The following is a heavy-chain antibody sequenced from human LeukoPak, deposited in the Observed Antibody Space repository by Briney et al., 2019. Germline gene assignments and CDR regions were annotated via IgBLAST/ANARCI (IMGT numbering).Heavy chain of an antibody. Sequence: GGSLRLSCAASGFTFSSYSMNWVRQAPGKGLEWVSSISSSSSYIYYADSVKGRFTISRDNAKNSLYLQMNSLRAEDTAVYYCARDLARGVTYYYYMDVWGKGTTVTISS. CDR3: ARDLARGVTYYYYMDV. V-gene: IGHV3-21*01. D-gene: IGHD3-10*01. J-gene: IGHJ6*03. CDR2: ISSSSSYI. CDR1: GFTFSSYS.